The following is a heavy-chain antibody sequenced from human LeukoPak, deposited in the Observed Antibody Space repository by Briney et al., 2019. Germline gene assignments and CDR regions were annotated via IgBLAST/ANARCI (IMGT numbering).Heavy chain of an antibody. D-gene: IGHD5-12*01. CDR2: INSDGSSI. CDR3: TRGASGYGNFDY. CDR1: GFSVGVYW. J-gene: IGHJ4*02. Sequence: GGSLRLSCAASGFSVGVYWMHWVRQGPGMGLVWVSRINSDGSSISYADSVKGRFSISRDNAKNTLYLQMNSLRAEDTAVYYCTRGASGYGNFDYWGQGTLVTVSS. V-gene: IGHV3-74*01.